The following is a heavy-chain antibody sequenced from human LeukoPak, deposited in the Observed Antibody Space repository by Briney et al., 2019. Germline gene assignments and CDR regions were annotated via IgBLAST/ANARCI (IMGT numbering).Heavy chain of an antibody. CDR1: GDSVSSNSAA. CDR2: TYYRSKWYN. J-gene: IGHJ6*03. D-gene: IGHD3-10*01. V-gene: IGHV6-1*01. CDR3: ARDQSYGSGSYYKEDYYYYYYMDV. Sequence: SQTLSLTCAISGDSVSSNSAAWNWIRQSPSRGLEWLGRTYYRSKWYNDYAVSVKSRITINPDTSKNQFSLQLNSVTPEDTAVYYCARDQSYGSGSYYKEDYYYYYYMDVWGKGTTVTISS.